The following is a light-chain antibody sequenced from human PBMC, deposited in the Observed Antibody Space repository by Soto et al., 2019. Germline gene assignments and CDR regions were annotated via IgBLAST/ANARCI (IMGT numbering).Light chain of an antibody. CDR1: QSISSN. CDR2: GAS. J-gene: IGKJ5*01. Sequence: EIVMTQSPATLSVSPGERATLSCRASQSISSNLAWYQQKPGQAPRLLIYGASTRAIDIPARFSGRGSGTEFTLTISSLQSEDLAVYYCQQRSNWPPLITFGQGTRLEMK. CDR3: QQRSNWPPLIT. V-gene: IGKV3-15*01.